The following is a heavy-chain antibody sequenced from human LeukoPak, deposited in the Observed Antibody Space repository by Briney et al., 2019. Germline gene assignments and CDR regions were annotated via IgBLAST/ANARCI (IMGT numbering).Heavy chain of an antibody. CDR1: GGSFSDYY. J-gene: IGHJ5*02. D-gene: IGHD1-26*01. CDR3: ARGASGSYYGVWFDP. Sequence: SETLSLTCAVYGGSFSDYYWTWIRQPPGKGLEWIGEINHSGSTYYNPSLKSRVTISLDTSKNQFSLKLSSVTAADTAVYYCARGASGSYYGVWFDPWGQGTLVTVSS. CDR2: INHSGST. V-gene: IGHV4-34*01.